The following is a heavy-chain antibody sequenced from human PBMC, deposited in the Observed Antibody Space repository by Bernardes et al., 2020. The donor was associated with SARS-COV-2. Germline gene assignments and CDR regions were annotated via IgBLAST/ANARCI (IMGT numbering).Heavy chain of an antibody. CDR1: GFTFDDYA. CDR2: ISWNSGSI. CDR3: AKVGSSWDPDY. Sequence: GGSLRLSCAASGFTFDDYAMHWVRQAPGKGLEWVSGISWNSGSIGYADSVKGRFTISRDNAKNSLYLQMNSLRAEDTALYYCAKVGSSWDPDYWGQGTLVTVSS. V-gene: IGHV3-9*01. D-gene: IGHD6-13*01. J-gene: IGHJ4*02.